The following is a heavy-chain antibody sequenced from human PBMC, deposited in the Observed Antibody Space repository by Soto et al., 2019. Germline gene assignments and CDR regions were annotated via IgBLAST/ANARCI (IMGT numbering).Heavy chain of an antibody. V-gene: IGHV1-69*06. CDR2: IIPIFGTA. D-gene: IGHD1-26*01. Sequence: QVQLVQSGAEVKKPGSSVKVSCEASGGTFSSYAISWVRQAPGQGLEWMGGIIPIFGTANYAQKFQGRVTITADKSTSTAYMELSSLRSEDTAVYYCARGARLRVGDYYYYGMDVWGQGTTVTVSS. CDR3: ARGARLRVGDYYYYGMDV. J-gene: IGHJ6*02. CDR1: GGTFSSYA.